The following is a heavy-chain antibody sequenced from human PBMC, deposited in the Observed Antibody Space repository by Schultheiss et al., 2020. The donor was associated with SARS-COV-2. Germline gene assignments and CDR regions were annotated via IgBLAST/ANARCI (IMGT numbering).Heavy chain of an antibody. D-gene: IGHD3-3*01. CDR1: GGSFSGYY. CDR3: ARGGKYDFWSGYYGYYYYMDV. Sequence: SETLSLTCAVYGGSFSGYYWSWIRQPPGKGLEWIGEINHSGSTNYNPSLKSRVTMSVDTSKNQSSLKLSSVTAADTAVYYCARGGKYDFWSGYYGYYYYMDVWGKGTTVTVSS. J-gene: IGHJ6*03. CDR2: INHSGST. V-gene: IGHV4-34*01.